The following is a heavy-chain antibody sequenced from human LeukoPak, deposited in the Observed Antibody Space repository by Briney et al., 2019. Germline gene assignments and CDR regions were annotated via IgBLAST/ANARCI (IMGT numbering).Heavy chain of an antibody. V-gene: IGHV1-2*02. J-gene: IGHJ6*03. CDR1: GYTFTAYY. CDR3: ARDKDYYYYMDV. CDR2: INPNSGGT. Sequence: ASVKVSCEASGYTFTAYYIHWVRQAPGQGLEWMGWINPNSGGTNYAQKFQGRVTMTRDTSITTAYLELSRLRSDDTAVYYCARDKDYYYYMDVWGKGTTVTVSS.